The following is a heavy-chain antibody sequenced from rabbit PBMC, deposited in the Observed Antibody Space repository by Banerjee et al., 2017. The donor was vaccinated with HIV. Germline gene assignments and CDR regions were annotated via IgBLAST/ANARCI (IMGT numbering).Heavy chain of an antibody. D-gene: IGHD7-1*01. J-gene: IGHJ4*01. CDR1: GFTISSSYW. V-gene: IGHV1S40*01. CDR2: IDASSGAP. Sequence: QSLEESGGGLVKPGASLTLTCTASGFTISSSYWICWVRQAPGKGLEWIACIDASSGAPWYASWAKGRFTISKTSSTTVTLQMSSLTAADTATYFCARDTVGYGTGFELWGPGTLVTVS. CDR3: ARDTVGYGTGFEL.